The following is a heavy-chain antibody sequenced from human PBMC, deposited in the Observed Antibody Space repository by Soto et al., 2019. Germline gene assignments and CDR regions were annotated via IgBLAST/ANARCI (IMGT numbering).Heavy chain of an antibody. V-gene: IGHV1-18*04. D-gene: IGHD3-22*01. Sequence: ASVKVSCKASGYTFTSYGISWGRQAPGQGLEWMGWISAYNGNTNYAQKLQGRVTMTTDTSTSTAYMELRSLRSDDTAVYYCARPHSSGYYPDYWGQGTLVTVSS. CDR3: ARPHSSGYYPDY. CDR1: GYTFTSYG. CDR2: ISAYNGNT. J-gene: IGHJ4*02.